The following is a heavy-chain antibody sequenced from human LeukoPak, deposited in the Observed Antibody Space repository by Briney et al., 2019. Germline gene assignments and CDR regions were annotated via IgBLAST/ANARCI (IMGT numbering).Heavy chain of an antibody. V-gene: IGHV3-23*01. J-gene: IGHJ4*02. Sequence: GGSLRLSCAASGFTFSTYALHWVRQAPGKGLGWVSGISPTGDGAYYADSVKGRFTISRDNFKNILYVHMNSLRAEDTAVYYCAKAGDRNYFDYWGQGALVTVSS. D-gene: IGHD3-22*01. CDR2: ISPTGDGA. CDR3: AKAGDRNYFDY. CDR1: GFTFSTYA.